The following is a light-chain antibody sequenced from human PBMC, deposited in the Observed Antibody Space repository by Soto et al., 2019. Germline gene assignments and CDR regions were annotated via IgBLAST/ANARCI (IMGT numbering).Light chain of an antibody. Sequence: EIVLTQFPGTLSLSPGERATLSCRASQTITSGQLGWYQQKPGQAPRLLIYLISSRSTGIPDRFSGSGSGTDFTLTISGLEPEDFAIYYCQHDGSSFGQGTKVEI. J-gene: IGKJ2*01. V-gene: IGKV3-20*01. CDR1: QTITSGQ. CDR2: LIS. CDR3: QHDGSS.